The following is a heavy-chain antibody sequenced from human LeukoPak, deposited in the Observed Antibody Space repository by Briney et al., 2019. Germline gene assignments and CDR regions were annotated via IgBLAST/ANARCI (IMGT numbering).Heavy chain of an antibody. V-gene: IGHV3-11*04. CDR1: GFTFSDYY. D-gene: IGHD5-18*01. CDR2: ITSSGSTI. CDR3: ARDHRYSYYYYGMDV. Sequence: GGSLRLSCAASGFTFSDYYMSWIRQAPGKGLEWISYITSSGSTIYYTDSVKGRFTISRDNAKNSLYLQMNSLRAEDTAVYYCARDHRYSYYYYGMDVWGQGTTVTVSS. J-gene: IGHJ6*02.